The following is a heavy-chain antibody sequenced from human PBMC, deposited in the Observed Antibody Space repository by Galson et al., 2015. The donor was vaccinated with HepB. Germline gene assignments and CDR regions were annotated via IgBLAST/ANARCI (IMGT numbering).Heavy chain of an antibody. CDR1: GFIFSDYY. CDR2: ISNDDKTV. J-gene: IGHJ5*02. Sequence: SLRLSCAVSGFIFSDYYMSWIRQTPGKGLEWISSISNDDKTVKYADSVKGRFTISKDNARKSLTLQMNSLRVEDTAIYYCAKTAGWFDPWSQGTLVTVSS. D-gene: IGHD1-14*01. V-gene: IGHV3-11*01. CDR3: AKTAGWFDP.